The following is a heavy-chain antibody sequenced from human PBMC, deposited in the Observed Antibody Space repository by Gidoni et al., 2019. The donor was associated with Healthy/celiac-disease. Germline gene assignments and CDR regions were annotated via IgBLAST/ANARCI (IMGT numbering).Heavy chain of an antibody. J-gene: IGHJ5*02. CDR3: AGDRYYYGSGSYYKTLQDWFDP. CDR1: GGSISSGGYY. CDR2: IYYSGST. Sequence: QVQLQESGPGLVKPSQTLSLTCTVSGGSISSGGYYWSSIRQHPGKGLEWIGYIYYSGSTYYNPSLKSRVTISVDTSKNQFSLKLSSVTAADTAVYYCAGDRYYYGSGSYYKTLQDWFDPWGQGTLVTVSS. D-gene: IGHD3-10*01. V-gene: IGHV4-31*03.